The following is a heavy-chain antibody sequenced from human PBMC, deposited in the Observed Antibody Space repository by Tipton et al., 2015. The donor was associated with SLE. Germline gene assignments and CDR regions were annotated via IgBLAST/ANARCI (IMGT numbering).Heavy chain of an antibody. Sequence: TLSLTCTVSGGSMRPYYWGWIRQPPGKGLEWIGHIYYSGSTGHTPSLQSRITIAVDTSKNQFSLKLNSVTAADTAVYYCARGGIQLWNWFDPWGQGTLVTVSS. J-gene: IGHJ5*02. D-gene: IGHD5-18*01. CDR2: IYYSGST. CDR3: ARGGIQLWNWFDP. V-gene: IGHV4-59*08. CDR1: GGSMRPYY.